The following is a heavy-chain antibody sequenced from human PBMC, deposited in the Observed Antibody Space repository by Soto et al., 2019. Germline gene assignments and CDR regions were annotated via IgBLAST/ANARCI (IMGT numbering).Heavy chain of an antibody. Sequence: SETLSLTCTVSGGSISSYYWSWIRQPPGKGLEWIGYIYYSGSTNYNPSLKSRVTISVDTSKNQFSLKLSSVTAADTAVYYCARVRYFDWLLNRGPDGMEVWGQGTTVTVSS. V-gene: IGHV4-59*01. J-gene: IGHJ6*02. D-gene: IGHD3-9*01. CDR3: ARVRYFDWLLNRGPDGMEV. CDR2: IYYSGST. CDR1: GGSISSYY.